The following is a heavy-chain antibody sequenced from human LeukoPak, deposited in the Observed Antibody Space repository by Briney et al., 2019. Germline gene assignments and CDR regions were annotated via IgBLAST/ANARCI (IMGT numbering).Heavy chain of an antibody. CDR2: ISGSGGST. J-gene: IGHJ5*02. D-gene: IGHD6-6*01. CDR1: GFTFSSYA. Sequence: GGPLRLSCAASGFTFSSYAMSWVRQAPGKGLEWVSAISGSGGSTYYADSVKGRFTISRDNSKNTLYLQMNSLRAEDTAVYYCAKGEAARPSPPYNWFDPWGQGTLVTVSS. V-gene: IGHV3-23*01. CDR3: AKGEAARPSPPYNWFDP.